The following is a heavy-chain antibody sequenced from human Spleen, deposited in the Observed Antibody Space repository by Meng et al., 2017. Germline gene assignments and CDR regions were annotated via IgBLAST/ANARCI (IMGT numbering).Heavy chain of an antibody. CDR3: AGGAVVTLIFYHAMDL. V-gene: IGHV4-59*04. Sequence: SETLSLTCTVSGGSISSYYWSWIRQSPGKGLEWIGSIYQSGSTYYNPSLKSRVTMSTDTSKNQFSLKLTSVTAADTAVYYCAGGAVVTLIFYHAMDLWGQGTTVTVSS. CDR1: GGSISSYY. J-gene: IGHJ6*02. D-gene: IGHD2-21*02. CDR2: IYQSGST.